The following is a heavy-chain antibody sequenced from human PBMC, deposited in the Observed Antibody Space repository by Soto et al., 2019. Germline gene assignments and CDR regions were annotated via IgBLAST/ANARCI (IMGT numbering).Heavy chain of an antibody. V-gene: IGHV4-59*01. Sequence: SETLSLTCTVSGGSISSYYWSWIRQPPGKGLEWIGYIYYSGSTNYNPSLKSRVTISVDTSKNQFSLKLSSVTAADTAVYYCARRSRLRRSDYFDYWGQGNIVSVYS. CDR1: GGSISSYY. D-gene: IGHD4-17*01. CDR2: IYYSGST. J-gene: IGHJ4*02. CDR3: ARRSRLRRSDYFDY.